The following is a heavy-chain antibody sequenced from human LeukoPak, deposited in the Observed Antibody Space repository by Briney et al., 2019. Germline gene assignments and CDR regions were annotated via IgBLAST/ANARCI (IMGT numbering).Heavy chain of an antibody. CDR1: GGSVSNDY. V-gene: IGHV4-4*07. D-gene: IGHD6-19*01. CDR2: IYTRGST. CDR3: ARVPEGAVAGFFDY. Sequence: PSETLSLTCTVSGGSVSNDYWSWIRQAAGKELEWIGRIYTRGSTNYNPSLKSRVTISLDKSKKQFSLNLNSVTAADTAVYYCARVPEGAVAGFFDYWGQGTLVTVSS. J-gene: IGHJ4*02.